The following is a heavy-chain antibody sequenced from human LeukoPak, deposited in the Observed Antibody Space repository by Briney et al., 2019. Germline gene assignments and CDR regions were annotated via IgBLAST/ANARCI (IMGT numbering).Heavy chain of an antibody. CDR1: GGSISSSSYY. CDR3: ARDRNYYDSSGYQY. J-gene: IGHJ4*02. D-gene: IGHD3-22*01. V-gene: IGHV4-39*07. CDR2: IYYSGST. Sequence: SETLSLTCTVSGGSISSSSYYWGWIRQPPGKGLEWIGSIYYSGSTHYNPSLKSRVTISVDTSKNQFSLKLSSVTAADTAVYYCARDRNYYDSSGYQYWGQGTLVTVSS.